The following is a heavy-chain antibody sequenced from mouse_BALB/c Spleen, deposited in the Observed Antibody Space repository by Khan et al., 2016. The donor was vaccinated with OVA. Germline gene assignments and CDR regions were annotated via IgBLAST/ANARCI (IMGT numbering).Heavy chain of an antibody. V-gene: IGHV1-4*01. CDR2: INPSNNYT. J-gene: IGHJ3*01. CDR3: VREGAYHRADGGFAY. Sequence: QVQLQQSGAELARPGASVKMSCKTSGYTFTSYTMHWIRQRPGQALEWIGHINPSNNYTNYNQNFKDKATLIVDKSSNTAYMQVSRLTSEDSAVYDGVREGAYHRADGGFAYWGQGTLVTVSA. D-gene: IGHD2-14*01. CDR1: GYTFTSYT.